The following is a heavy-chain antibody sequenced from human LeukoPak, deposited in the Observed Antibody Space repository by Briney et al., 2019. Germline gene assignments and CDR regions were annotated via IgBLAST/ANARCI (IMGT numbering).Heavy chain of an antibody. CDR2: IRYDGSNK. Sequence: PGGSLRLSCAASGFTFSSYGMHWVRQAPGKGLEWVAFIRYDGSNKYYADSVKGRFTISRDNSKNTLYLQMDSLRAEDTAVYYCAKAAGSGSYYKPLYYYYMDVWGKGTTVTISS. D-gene: IGHD3-10*01. J-gene: IGHJ6*03. V-gene: IGHV3-30*02. CDR1: GFTFSSYG. CDR3: AKAAGSGSYYKPLYYYYMDV.